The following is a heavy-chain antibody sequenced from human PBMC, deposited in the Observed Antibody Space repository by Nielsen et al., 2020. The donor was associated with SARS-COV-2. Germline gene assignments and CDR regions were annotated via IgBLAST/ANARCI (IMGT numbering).Heavy chain of an antibody. Sequence: GESLKISCKGSGYSFTSYWISWVRQMPGKGLEWMGRIDPSDSDTRYSPSFQGQVTISADKSISTAYLQWSSLKASDTAMYYCARQGYCSSTSCHTIYYYYGMDVWGQGTTVTVSS. CDR1: GYSFTSYW. CDR2: IDPSDSDT. V-gene: IGHV5-51*01. CDR3: ARQGYCSSTSCHTIYYYYGMDV. J-gene: IGHJ6*02. D-gene: IGHD2-2*02.